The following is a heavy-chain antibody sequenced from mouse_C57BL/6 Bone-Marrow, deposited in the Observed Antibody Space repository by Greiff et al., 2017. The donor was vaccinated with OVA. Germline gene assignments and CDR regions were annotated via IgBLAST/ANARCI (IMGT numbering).Heavy chain of an antibody. V-gene: IGHV5-9-1*02. D-gene: IGHD1-1*01. J-gene: IGHJ1*03. Sequence: VQLKESGEGLVKPGGSLKLSCAASGFTFSSYAMSWVRQTPEKRLEWVAYISSGGDYIYYADTVKGRFTISRDNARNTLYLQMSSLKSEDTAMYYCTRGLYYYGSHWYFDVWGTGTTVTVSS. CDR1: GFTFSSYA. CDR3: TRGLYYYGSHWYFDV. CDR2: ISSGGDYI.